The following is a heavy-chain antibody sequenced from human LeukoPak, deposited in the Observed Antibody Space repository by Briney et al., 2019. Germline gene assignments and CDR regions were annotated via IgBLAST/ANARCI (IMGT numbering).Heavy chain of an antibody. D-gene: IGHD3-3*01. CDR3: AREEAMRCYDFWSGEPDDY. J-gene: IGHJ4*02. CDR2: INPNSDGT. V-gene: IGHV1-2*02. CDR1: GYTFTGYY. Sequence: ASVKVSYKASGYTFTGYYMHWVRQAPGQGLEWMGWINPNSDGTDYAQKFQGRVTMTRDTSISTAYMELSRLRSDDTAVYYCAREEAMRCYDFWSGEPDDYWGQGTLVTVSS.